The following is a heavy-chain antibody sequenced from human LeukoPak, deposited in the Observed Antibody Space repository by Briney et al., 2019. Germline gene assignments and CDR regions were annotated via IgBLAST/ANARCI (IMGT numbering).Heavy chain of an antibody. J-gene: IGHJ6*03. Sequence: GGSLRLSCAASGFTFSSYAMSWVRQAPGKGLEWVSAISGSGGSTYYADSVKGRFTISRDNSKNTLYLQMNSLRAEDTAVYYCAKGPDPRYSSSWYAIYYYYYYMDVWGKGTTVTVSS. D-gene: IGHD6-13*01. CDR1: GFTFSSYA. V-gene: IGHV3-23*01. CDR2: ISGSGGST. CDR3: AKGPDPRYSSSWYAIYYYYYYMDV.